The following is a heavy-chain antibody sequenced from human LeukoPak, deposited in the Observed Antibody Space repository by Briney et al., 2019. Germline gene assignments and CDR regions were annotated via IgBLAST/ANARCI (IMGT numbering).Heavy chain of an antibody. D-gene: IGHD3-22*01. CDR3: ARGYYDSSGYYNWFDP. Sequence: SVKVSFKASGYTFTIYYMHWVRQAPGQGLGWMGRIIPILGIANYAQKFQGRVTITADKSTSTAYMELSSLRSEDTAVYYCARGYYDSSGYYNWFDPWGQGTLVTVSS. J-gene: IGHJ5*02. CDR1: GYTFTIYY. V-gene: IGHV1-69*02. CDR2: IIPILGIA.